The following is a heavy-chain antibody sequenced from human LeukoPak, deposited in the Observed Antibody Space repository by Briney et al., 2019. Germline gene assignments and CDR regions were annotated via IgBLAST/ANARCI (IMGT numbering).Heavy chain of an antibody. CDR3: ARDSYSGSHDY. D-gene: IGHD1-26*01. CDR2: IWYDGSNK. J-gene: IGHJ4*02. V-gene: IGHV3-33*01. CDR1: GFTLSTYG. Sequence: PGRSLRLSCEASGFTLSTYGMHWVRQAPGKGLEWVAVIWYDGSNKNYADSVKGRFTISRDNSKNTLYLQMNSLRAEDTAVYYCARDSYSGSHDYWGQGTLVTVSS.